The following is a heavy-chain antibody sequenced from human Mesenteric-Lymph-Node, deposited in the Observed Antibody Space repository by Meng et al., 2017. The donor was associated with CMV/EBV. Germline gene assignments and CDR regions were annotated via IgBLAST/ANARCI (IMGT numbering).Heavy chain of an antibody. CDR2: MNPNSGNT. D-gene: IGHD2-21*02. CDR3: ARLYCGADCYPDY. V-gene: IGHV1-8*01. CDR1: GYTFTSYD. Sequence: KASGYTFTSYDINWVRQATGQGLEWMGWMNPNSGNTGYAQKFQGRVTMTRNTSISTAYMELSSLRSEDTAVYYCARLYCGADCYPDYWGQGTLVTVSS. J-gene: IGHJ4*02.